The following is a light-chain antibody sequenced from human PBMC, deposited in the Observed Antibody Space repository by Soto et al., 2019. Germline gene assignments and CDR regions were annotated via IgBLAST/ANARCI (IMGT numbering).Light chain of an antibody. CDR1: QSISVW. V-gene: IGKV1-5*03. J-gene: IGKJ1*01. Sequence: DIQMTQSPSTLSASVGDRVTITCRASQSISVWLAWYQQKAGKAPNLLIYKASRLESGVPSRFSRSGSETEFTLTISGLQPGDSATYYCQQYNSYSPTFGQGTKVDIK. CDR2: KAS. CDR3: QQYNSYSPT.